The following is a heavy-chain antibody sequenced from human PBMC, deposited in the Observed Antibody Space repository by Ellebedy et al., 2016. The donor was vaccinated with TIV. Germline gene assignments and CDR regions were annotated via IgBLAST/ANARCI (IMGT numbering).Heavy chain of an antibody. V-gene: IGHV3-66*01. CDR1: GFTFSSYA. Sequence: GGSLRLSCAASGFTFSSYAMSWVRQAPGKGLEWVSVIYSGGSTYYADSVKGRFTISRDNSKNTLYLQMNSLRAEDTAVYYCARYGDFHFDYWGQGTLVTVSS. D-gene: IGHD4-17*01. CDR2: IYSGGST. CDR3: ARYGDFHFDY. J-gene: IGHJ4*02.